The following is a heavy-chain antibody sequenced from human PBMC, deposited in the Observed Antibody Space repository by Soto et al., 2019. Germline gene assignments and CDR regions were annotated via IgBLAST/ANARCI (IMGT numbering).Heavy chain of an antibody. CDR3: AHVLVMVANYGMDV. CDR2: IYWDDDK. D-gene: IGHD2-15*01. V-gene: IGHV2-5*02. CDR1: GFSLSTSGVG. J-gene: IGHJ6*02. Sequence: QITLKESGPTLVKPTQTLTLTCTFSGFSLSTSGVGVGWIRQPPGKALEWLALIYWDDDKRYSPSLTSRLTIXKXTXXTPVVLTMTNIDPVDTATYYCAHVLVMVANYGMDVWGQGTTVTVSS.